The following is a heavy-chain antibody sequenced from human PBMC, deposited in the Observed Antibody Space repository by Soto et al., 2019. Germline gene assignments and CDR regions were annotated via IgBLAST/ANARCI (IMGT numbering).Heavy chain of an antibody. J-gene: IGHJ3*02. CDR3: ARLSRPWAFDI. CDR2: IYYSGST. V-gene: IGHV4-30-4*01. Sequence: KASETLSLTCTVSGGSISSGDYYWSWIRQPPGKGLEWIGYIYYSGSTYYNPSLESRVTISVDTSKNQFSLKLSSVTAADTAVYYCARLSRPWAFDIWGPATMVTVSS. CDR1: GGSISSGDYY.